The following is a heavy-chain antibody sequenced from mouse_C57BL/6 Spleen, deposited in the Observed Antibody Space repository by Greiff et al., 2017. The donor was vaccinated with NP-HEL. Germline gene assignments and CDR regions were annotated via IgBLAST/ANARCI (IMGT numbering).Heavy chain of an antibody. CDR2: IYPGDGDT. J-gene: IGHJ3*01. CDR3: ARSAYYSNYWFAY. CDR1: GYAFSSSW. V-gene: IGHV1-82*01. D-gene: IGHD2-5*01. Sequence: QVQLQQSGPELVKPGASVKISCKASGYAFSSSWMNWVKQRPGKGLEWIGRIYPGDGDTNYNGKFKGKATLTADKSSSTAYMQLSSLTSEEPAVYFCARSAYYSNYWFAYWGQGTLVTVSA.